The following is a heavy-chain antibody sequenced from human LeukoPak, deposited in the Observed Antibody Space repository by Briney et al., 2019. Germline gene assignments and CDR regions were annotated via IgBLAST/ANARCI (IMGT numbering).Heavy chain of an antibody. J-gene: IGHJ5*02. CDR1: GYTFTCYG. CDR2: ISAYNGNT. CDR3: ARDYDKAARAANWFDP. V-gene: IGHV1-18*01. Sequence: ASVKVSCKASGYTFTCYGISWVRQAPGQGLEWMGWISAYNGNTNYAQKLQGRVTMTTDTSTSTAYMELRSLRSDDTAVYYCARDYDKAARAANWFDPWGQGTLVTVSS. D-gene: IGHD6-6*01.